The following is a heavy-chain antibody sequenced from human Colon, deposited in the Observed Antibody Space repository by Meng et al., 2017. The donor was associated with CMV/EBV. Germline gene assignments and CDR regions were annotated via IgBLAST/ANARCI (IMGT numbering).Heavy chain of an antibody. CDR2: MYPTAGLK. CDR3: ASHNSYVWESHH. V-gene: IGHV1-2*02. J-gene: IGHJ1*01. D-gene: IGHD3-16*01. CDR1: GYSFTSHY. Sequence: QGQRGQVGGGWRMPGASMKLSCKASGYSFTSHYIHWVRQAPGQGLEWMGWMYPTAGLKDYAHKLQGTFTMTRDTSISTAYLELSRLTSDDTAVYYCASHNSYVWESHHWGQGTLVTVSS.